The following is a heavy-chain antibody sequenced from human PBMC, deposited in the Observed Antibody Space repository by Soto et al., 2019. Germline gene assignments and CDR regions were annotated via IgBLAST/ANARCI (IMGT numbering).Heavy chain of an antibody. V-gene: IGHV4-34*01. CDR1: GGSFSCYY. Sequence: SETRSRTCAVYGGSFSCYYWSWIRQPPGKGLEWIGEINHSGSTNYNPSLKSRVTISVDTSKNQFSLKLSSVTAADTAVYYCARGHGFRQWLVLYYYYGMDVWGQGTTVTVSS. CDR3: ARGHGFRQWLVLYYYYGMDV. CDR2: INHSGST. J-gene: IGHJ6*02. D-gene: IGHD6-19*01.